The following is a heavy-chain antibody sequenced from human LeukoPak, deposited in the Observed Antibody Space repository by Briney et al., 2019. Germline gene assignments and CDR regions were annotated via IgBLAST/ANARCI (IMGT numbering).Heavy chain of an antibody. D-gene: IGHD5-12*01. J-gene: IGHJ4*02. CDR2: INPSGGST. CDR3: AKGRLYGEASGYSDL. Sequence: ASVTVSCKASGYTFTSYYMHWVRQAPGQGLEWMGLINPSGGSTSYAQKFQGRVTMTRDTSTSTVYMELSSLRSEDTAVYYCAKGRLYGEASGYSDLWGQGTLVTVSS. CDR1: GYTFTSYY. V-gene: IGHV1-46*01.